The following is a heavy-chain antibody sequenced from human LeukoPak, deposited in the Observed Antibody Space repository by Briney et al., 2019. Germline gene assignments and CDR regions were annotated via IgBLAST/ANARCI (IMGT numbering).Heavy chain of an antibody. CDR1: GYTLTSYG. V-gene: IGHV1-18*01. CDR3: ARAGYSSGWYGYYYYGMDV. CDR2: ISAYNGNT. D-gene: IGHD6-19*01. J-gene: IGHJ6*02. Sequence: ASVKVSCKASGYTLTSYGISWVRQAPGQGLEWMGWISAYNGNTNYAQKLQGRVTMTTDTSTSTAYMELRSLRSDDTAVYYCARAGYSSGWYGYYYYGMDVWGQGTTVTVSS.